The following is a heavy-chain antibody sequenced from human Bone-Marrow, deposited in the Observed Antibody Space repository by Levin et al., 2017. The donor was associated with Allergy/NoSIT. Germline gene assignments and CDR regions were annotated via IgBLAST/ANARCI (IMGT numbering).Heavy chain of an antibody. J-gene: IGHJ4*02. D-gene: IGHD2-15*01. Sequence: RGESLKISCAASGFTFSRNAMSWVRQAPGKGLEWVSAISGSGGSTYYAESVKGRFTISRDNSKNTLYLQMNSLRAEDTAVYYCAKTSGLGDIVVVVIDYWGQGTLVTVSS. CDR3: AKTSGLGDIVVVVIDY. V-gene: IGHV3-23*01. CDR1: GFTFSRNA. CDR2: ISGSGGST.